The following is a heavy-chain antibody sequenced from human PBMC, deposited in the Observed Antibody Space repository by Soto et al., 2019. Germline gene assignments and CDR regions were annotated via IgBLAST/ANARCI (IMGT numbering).Heavy chain of an antibody. V-gene: IGHV3-30*18. CDR1: GFTFSSYG. J-gene: IGHJ4*02. Sequence: PGGSLRLSCAASGFTFSSYGMHWVRQAPGKGLEWVAVISYDGSNKYYADSVKGRFTISRDNSKNTLYLQMNSLRAEDTAVYYCAKDSEEMATIFQYWGQGTLVTVSS. CDR3: AKDSEEMATIFQY. D-gene: IGHD5-12*01. CDR2: ISYDGSNK.